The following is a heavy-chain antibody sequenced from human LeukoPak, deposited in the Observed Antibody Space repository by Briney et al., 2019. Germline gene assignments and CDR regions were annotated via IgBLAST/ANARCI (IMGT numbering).Heavy chain of an antibody. CDR1: GGSISSYY. D-gene: IGHD2-21*01. CDR2: IYYSGST. V-gene: IGHV4-59*01. Sequence: SETLSLTCTVSGGSISSYYWSWIRQPPRKGLEWIGYIYYSGSTNYNPSLKSRVTISVDTSKNQFSLKLSSVTAADTAVYYCARAPIVVGRNYFDYWGQGTLVTVSS. J-gene: IGHJ4*02. CDR3: ARAPIVVGRNYFDY.